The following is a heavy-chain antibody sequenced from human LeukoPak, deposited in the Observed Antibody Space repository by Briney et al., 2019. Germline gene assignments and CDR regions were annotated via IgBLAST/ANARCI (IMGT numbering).Heavy chain of an antibody. Sequence: GGSLRLSCAASGFTFSSYEMNWVRQAPGKGLEWVSYISSSGSTIYYADSVKGRFTISRDNAKNSLYLQMNSLRAEDMALYYCAKAASSGYLSYWGQGTLVTVSS. CDR2: ISSSGSTI. D-gene: IGHD3-22*01. J-gene: IGHJ4*02. V-gene: IGHV3-48*03. CDR3: AKAASSGYLSY. CDR1: GFTFSSYE.